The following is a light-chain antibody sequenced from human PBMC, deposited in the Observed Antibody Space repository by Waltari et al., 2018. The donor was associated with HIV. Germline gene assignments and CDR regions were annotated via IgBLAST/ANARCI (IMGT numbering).Light chain of an antibody. V-gene: IGLV3-19*01. Sequence: SSELTQDPAVSVALGQTVRITCQGDSLRSYYASWYQQKPGQAPVLVIYGKNNRPSGFPVRFSGSTSGKTASLTSTGAQAEDEADYYCTSRDSSGVVCGGGTKLTVL. CDR2: GKN. J-gene: IGLJ2*01. CDR3: TSRDSSGVV. CDR1: SLRSYY.